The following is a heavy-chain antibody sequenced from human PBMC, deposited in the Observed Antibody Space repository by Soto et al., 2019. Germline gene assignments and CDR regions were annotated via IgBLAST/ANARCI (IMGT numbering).Heavy chain of an antibody. J-gene: IGHJ4*02. Sequence: QVQLVQSGAEVKKPGSSVKVSCKASGDAFTNYIFDWLRQAPGQGLEWMGGIIPMFGTPKYAQTFQDRVTISADVSTGTAYLELTSLRVDDTAVYYCARGRDQPPVGLYFDSWGEGTRVTVSS. V-gene: IGHV1-69*01. CDR3: ARGRDQPPVGLYFDS. CDR2: IIPMFGTP. CDR1: GDAFTNYI. D-gene: IGHD1-26*01.